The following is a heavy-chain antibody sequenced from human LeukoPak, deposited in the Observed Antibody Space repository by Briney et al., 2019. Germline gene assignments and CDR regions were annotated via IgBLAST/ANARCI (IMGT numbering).Heavy chain of an antibody. J-gene: IGHJ5*02. CDR2: IYYSGST. V-gene: IGHV4-59*08. CDR1: GGSISSYY. Sequence: VKPSETLSLTCTVSGGSISSYYWNWIRQPPGKGLEWIGYIYYSGSTNYNPSLKSRVIISVETSKNQFSLKLSSVTAADTAVYYCARQSRQVGWFDPWGQGTLVTVSS. CDR3: ARQSRQVGWFDP.